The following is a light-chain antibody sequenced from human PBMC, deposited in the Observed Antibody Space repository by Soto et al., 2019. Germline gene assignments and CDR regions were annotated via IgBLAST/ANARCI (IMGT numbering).Light chain of an antibody. CDR1: QSVSTN. J-gene: IGKJ1*01. CDR2: GTS. CDR3: QHYIKWPGT. V-gene: IGKV3-15*01. Sequence: NVMAKSAATVSVYPGERATLSCRASQSVSTNLAWYQQKPGQSPRLLIYGTSTRATGVPARFSGGGSGTEFTLTISSLPSEDSAVYYCQHYIKWPGTFGQGTKVDIK.